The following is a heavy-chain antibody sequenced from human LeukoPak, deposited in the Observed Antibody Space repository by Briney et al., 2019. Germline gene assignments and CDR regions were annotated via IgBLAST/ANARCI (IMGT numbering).Heavy chain of an antibody. CDR3: ARHPPRYYYRDYYYYMDV. V-gene: IGHV4-59*08. Sequence: SETLSLTCTVSDDSITMYYWSWIRQPPGKGLEWIGYIYYSGSTNNNPSLKSRVTISVDTSKNQFSLKLSSVTAADTAVYYCARHPPRYYYRDYYYYMDVWGKGTTVTISS. J-gene: IGHJ6*03. CDR2: IYYSGST. D-gene: IGHD3-22*01. CDR1: DDSITMYY.